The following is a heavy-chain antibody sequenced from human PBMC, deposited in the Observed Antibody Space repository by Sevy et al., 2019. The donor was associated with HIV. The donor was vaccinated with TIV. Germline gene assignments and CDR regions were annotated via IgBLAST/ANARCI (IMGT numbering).Heavy chain of an antibody. Sequence: ASVKVSCKASGYTFTSYGISWVRQAPGQGLEWMGWISAYNGNTNYAQKLQGRVTMTTDTSTSTAYMELRSLSSDDTAVYYCARGRATGDYYGSGSYHYFDYWGQGTLVTVSS. J-gene: IGHJ4*02. V-gene: IGHV1-18*01. CDR3: ARGRATGDYYGSGSYHYFDY. D-gene: IGHD3-10*01. CDR1: GYTFTSYG. CDR2: ISAYNGNT.